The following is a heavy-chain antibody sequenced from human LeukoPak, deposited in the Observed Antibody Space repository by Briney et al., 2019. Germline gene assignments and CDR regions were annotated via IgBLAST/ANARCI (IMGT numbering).Heavy chain of an antibody. CDR1: GFTFSSYA. D-gene: IGHD3-10*01. J-gene: IGHJ4*02. CDR3: ARGGYYGSGSYSGY. V-gene: IGHV3-30*04. CDR2: ISYDGSNK. Sequence: GGSLRLSCAASGFTFSSYAMHWVRQAPGKGLEWVAVISYDGSNKYYADSVKGRFPISRDNSKNTLYLQMHSLRAEDTAVYYCARGGYYGSGSYSGYWGQGTLVTVSS.